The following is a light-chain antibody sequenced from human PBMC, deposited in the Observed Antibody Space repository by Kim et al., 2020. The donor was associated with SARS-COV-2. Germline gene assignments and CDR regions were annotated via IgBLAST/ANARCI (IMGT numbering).Light chain of an antibody. CDR3: SSYAGSNNFV. CDR2: EVS. J-gene: IGLJ1*01. V-gene: IGLV2-8*01. Sequence: GTSVTISCTGTSSAVGGYNYVSWYQQHPGKAPKLMIYEVSKRPSGVPDRFSGSKSGNTASLTVSGLQAEDEADYYCSSYAGSNNFVFGTGTKVTVL. CDR1: SSAVGGYNY.